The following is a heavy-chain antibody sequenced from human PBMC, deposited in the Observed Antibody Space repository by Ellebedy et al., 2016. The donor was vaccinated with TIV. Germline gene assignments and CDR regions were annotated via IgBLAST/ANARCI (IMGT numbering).Heavy chain of an antibody. CDR1: GGSIGSSNW. CDR3: ARQGWNSFRFNYYYYGMDV. V-gene: IGHV4-4*02. J-gene: IGHJ6*02. Sequence: MPSETLSLTCAVSGGSIGSSNWWNWVRQSPGKGLEWIGEINHSGSTNYNPSLQSRVTISVDTSKNQFSLKLSSVTAADTAVFYCARQGWNSFRFNYYYYGMDVWGQGTTVTVSS. CDR2: INHSGST. D-gene: IGHD1-7*01.